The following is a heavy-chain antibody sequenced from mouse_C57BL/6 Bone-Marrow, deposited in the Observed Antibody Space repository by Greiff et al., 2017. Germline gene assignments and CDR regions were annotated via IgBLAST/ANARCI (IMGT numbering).Heavy chain of an antibody. J-gene: IGHJ4*01. V-gene: IGHV6-3*01. D-gene: IGHD2-3*01. CDR3: PFYDGYEDY. Sequence: EVKLVESGGGLVQPGGSMKLSCVASGFTFSNYWMSWVRQSPEKGLEWVAQIRLKSDNYATHYAESVKGRFTISRYDSKSSVYLQMNNLSAEDTGIYYCPFYDGYEDYWGQGTSVTVSS. CDR2: IRLKSDNYAT. CDR1: GFTFSNYW.